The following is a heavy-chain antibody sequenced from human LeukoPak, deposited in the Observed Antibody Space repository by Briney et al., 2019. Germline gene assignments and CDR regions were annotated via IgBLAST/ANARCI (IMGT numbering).Heavy chain of an antibody. CDR3: ARDDGSGYDYIAEYFQH. J-gene: IGHJ1*01. CDR1: GYTFTGYY. D-gene: IGHD5-12*01. Sequence: ASVKVPCKASGYTFTGYYMHWVRQAPGQGLEWMGWINPNSGGTNYAQKFQGRVTMTRDTSISTAYMELSRLRSDDTAVYYCARDDGSGYDYIAEYFQHWGQGTLVTVSS. CDR2: INPNSGGT. V-gene: IGHV1-2*02.